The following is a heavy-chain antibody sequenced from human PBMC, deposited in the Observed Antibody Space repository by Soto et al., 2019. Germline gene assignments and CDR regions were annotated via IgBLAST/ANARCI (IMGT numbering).Heavy chain of an antibody. CDR2: ISPGSRYP. J-gene: IGHJ5*02. CDR3: VRGGGGGLFDP. Sequence: GCLRRSWTVSGCTFGDSYMSWIRQAPGKGLEWLSYISPGSRYPAYADSVKGRFTIARDNAKRSLYRQMMSLTAEDTAIYYCVRGGGGGLFDPWGQGTMVTVSS. V-gene: IGHV3-11*06. D-gene: IGHD2-15*01. CDR1: GCTFGDSY.